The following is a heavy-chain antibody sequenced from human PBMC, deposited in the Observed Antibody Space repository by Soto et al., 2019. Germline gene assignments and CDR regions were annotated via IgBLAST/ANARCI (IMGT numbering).Heavy chain of an antibody. CDR1: GYTFTNYW. Sequence: PGESLKISCKGSGYTFTNYWIGWVRQMPGKGLEWMGIIYPGDSDTKYNPSFQGQVTISADKSITTTYLQWSSLKASDTAIYYCAAPIFYYGMDVWGPGTTVTVSS. CDR3: AAPIFYYGMDV. V-gene: IGHV5-51*01. J-gene: IGHJ6*02. CDR2: IYPGDSDT. D-gene: IGHD3-10*01.